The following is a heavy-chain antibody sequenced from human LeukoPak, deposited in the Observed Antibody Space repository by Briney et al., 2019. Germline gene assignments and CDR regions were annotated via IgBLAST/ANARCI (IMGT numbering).Heavy chain of an antibody. CDR3: ASGYARSARHQSDF. CDR2: INSDGSST. CDR1: GFTFSDYW. Sequence: GESLRLSCVVSGFTFSDYWMHWVRQVPGKGLVWVSRINSDGSSTNYAGSVEGRFTISRDNAKNTLYLQMNSLKVEDTAVYYCASGYARSARHQSDFWGQGTVATVSS. V-gene: IGHV3-74*01. J-gene: IGHJ4*02. D-gene: IGHD5-12*01.